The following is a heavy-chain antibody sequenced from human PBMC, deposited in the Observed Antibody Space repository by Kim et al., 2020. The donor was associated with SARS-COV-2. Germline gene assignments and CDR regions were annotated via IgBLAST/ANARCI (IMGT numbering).Heavy chain of an antibody. D-gene: IGHD1-7*01. CDR1: GYSFTSYW. V-gene: IGHV5-10-1*01. CDR2: IDPSDSYT. Sequence: GESLKISCKGSGYSFTSYWISWVRQMPGKGLEWMGRIDPSDSYTNYSPSFQGHVTISADKSISTAYLQWSSLKASDTAMYYCARQGGTTWSATGPAEDNWFDPWGQGTLVTVSS. CDR3: ARQGGTTWSATGPAEDNWFDP. J-gene: IGHJ5*02.